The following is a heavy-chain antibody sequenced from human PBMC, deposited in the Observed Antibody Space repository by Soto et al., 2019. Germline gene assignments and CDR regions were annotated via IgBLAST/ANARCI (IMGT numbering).Heavy chain of an antibody. CDR1: GYTFTSYG. J-gene: IGHJ4*02. D-gene: IGHD4-17*01. V-gene: IGHV1-18*01. CDR2: ISAYNGNT. Sequence: GASVKVSCKASGYTFTSYGISWVRQAPGQGLEWMGWISAYNGNTNYAQKHQGRVTMTTDTSTSTAYMELRSLRSDDTAVYYCARDIGTTVTTNIDYWGQGTLVTVSS. CDR3: ARDIGTTVTTNIDY.